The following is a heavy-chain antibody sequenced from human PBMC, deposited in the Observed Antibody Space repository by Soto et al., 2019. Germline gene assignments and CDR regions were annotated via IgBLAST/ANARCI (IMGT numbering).Heavy chain of an antibody. V-gene: IGHV3-23*01. Sequence: GGSLRLSCAASGFTFSSYAMCWVRQAPGKGLEWVSAISGSGGSTYYAYSVKGRFTISIDNSKNTLYLQMNSLRAEDTAVYYCAKVRYYYESSGYSAFDYWGRGTLVTVSS. CDR3: AKVRYYYESSGYSAFDY. D-gene: IGHD3-22*01. J-gene: IGHJ4*02. CDR1: GFTFSSYA. CDR2: ISGSGGST.